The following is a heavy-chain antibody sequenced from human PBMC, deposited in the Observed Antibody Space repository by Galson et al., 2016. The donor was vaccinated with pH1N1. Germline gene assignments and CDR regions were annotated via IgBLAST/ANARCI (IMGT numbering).Heavy chain of an antibody. D-gene: IGHD1-1*01. CDR3: AKMARTSGPDSEYYFDF. J-gene: IGHJ4*02. CDR1: GDSITSGYC. V-gene: IGHV4-38-2*01. Sequence: TLSLTCAVSGDSITSGYCWGWIRQAPGRGLEWIGSFYDSGSTTYYKSSLKSRVAISVDTSKNQFSLRLSSITAADTAVYYCAKMARTSGPDSEYYFDFWGQGMLVTVSS. CDR2: FYDSGSTT.